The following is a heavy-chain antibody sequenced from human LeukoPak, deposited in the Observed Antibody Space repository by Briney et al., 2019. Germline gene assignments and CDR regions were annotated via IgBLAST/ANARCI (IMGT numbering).Heavy chain of an antibody. CDR1: GYSFTSNY. CDR3: ARDQEAFDY. Sequence: ASVKVSCKASGYSFTSNYIHWVRQAPGQGLEWMGMIYPRDGSTSCAQKFQGRVTVTRDTSTSTVHMELSGLRSEDTAVYYCARDQEAFDYWGQGTLVTDSS. V-gene: IGHV1-46*01. J-gene: IGHJ4*02. CDR2: IYPRDGST.